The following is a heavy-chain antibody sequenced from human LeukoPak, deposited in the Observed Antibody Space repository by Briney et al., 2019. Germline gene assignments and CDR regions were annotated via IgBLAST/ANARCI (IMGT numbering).Heavy chain of an antibody. Sequence: SETLSLTCAVSGGSISSSNWWSWVRQPPGKGLEWIGEINHSGSTNYNPSLKSRVTISVDTSKNQFSLKLSSVTAADTAVYYCARSVYDSSGYYYAYLDYWGQGTLVTVSS. CDR2: INHSGST. J-gene: IGHJ4*02. CDR1: GGSISSSNW. V-gene: IGHV4-4*02. D-gene: IGHD3-22*01. CDR3: ARSVYDSSGYYYAYLDY.